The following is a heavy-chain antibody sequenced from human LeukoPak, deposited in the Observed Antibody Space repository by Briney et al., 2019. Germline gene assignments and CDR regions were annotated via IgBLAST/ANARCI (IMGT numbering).Heavy chain of an antibody. Sequence: SETLSLTCTVSGDSIRNTLYYWAWIRQPPGKGLEWIGTIYYSGSTYYNPSLRSRVTISRDTSRNQFSLKLTSVTAADTAVYYCASRPGSASGWGQGTLVTVSS. CDR3: ASRPGSASG. CDR1: GDSIRNTLYY. J-gene: IGHJ4*02. D-gene: IGHD6-19*01. CDR2: IYYSGST. V-gene: IGHV4-39*07.